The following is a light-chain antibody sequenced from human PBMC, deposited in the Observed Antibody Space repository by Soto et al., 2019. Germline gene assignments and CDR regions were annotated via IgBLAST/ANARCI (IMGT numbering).Light chain of an antibody. Sequence: EIVLTQSPGTLSLSPGERATLSCRSSHSGSSNYLAWYQQKPGQAPRLLIYDVSSRATGIPDRFSGSGSGTDFTLTISRLEPVDFEVYYCQQYGISPTFGQGTKVEIK. CDR1: HSGSSNY. V-gene: IGKV3-20*01. CDR3: QQYGISPT. J-gene: IGKJ1*01. CDR2: DVS.